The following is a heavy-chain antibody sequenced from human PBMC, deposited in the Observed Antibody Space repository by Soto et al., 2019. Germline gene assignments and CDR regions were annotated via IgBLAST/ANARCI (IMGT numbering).Heavy chain of an antibody. J-gene: IGHJ4*02. CDR3: ARELVSLYGDYSRFDY. CDR1: GGSISSGDYY. CDR2: IYYSGST. D-gene: IGHD4-17*01. V-gene: IGHV4-30-4*01. Sequence: PSETLSLTCTVSGGSISSGDYYWSWIRQPPGKGLEWIGYIYYSGSTYYNPSLKSRVNISVDTSKNQFSLKLSFVTAADTALYFCARELVSLYGDYSRFDYWGQGTLVTVSS.